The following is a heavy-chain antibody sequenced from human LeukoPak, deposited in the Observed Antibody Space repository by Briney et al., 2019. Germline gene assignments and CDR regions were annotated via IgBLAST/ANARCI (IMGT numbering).Heavy chain of an antibody. Sequence: GGSLRLSCAASGFTFGSYGMHWVRQAPGKGLEWVAVIWYDGSNKYYADSVKGRFTISRDNSKNTLYLQMNSLRAEDTAVYYCARENYGDYAGMDVWSKGTTVTVSS. CDR1: GFTFGSYG. D-gene: IGHD4-17*01. V-gene: IGHV3-33*01. J-gene: IGHJ6*04. CDR3: ARENYGDYAGMDV. CDR2: IWYDGSNK.